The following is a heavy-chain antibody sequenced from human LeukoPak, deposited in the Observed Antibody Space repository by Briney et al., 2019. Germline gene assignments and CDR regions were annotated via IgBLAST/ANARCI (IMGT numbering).Heavy chain of an antibody. V-gene: IGHV3-20*03. CDR3: ARVRCSGGSCYFDY. D-gene: IGHD2-15*01. CDR2: INWNGGST. J-gene: IGHJ4*02. CDR1: GFTFDDYG. Sequence: GGSLRLSYAASGFTFDDYGMSWVRQAPGKGLEWVSGINWNGGSTGYADSVKGRFTISRDNAKNSLYLQMNSLRAEDTALYYCARVRCSGGSCYFDYWGQGTLVTVSS.